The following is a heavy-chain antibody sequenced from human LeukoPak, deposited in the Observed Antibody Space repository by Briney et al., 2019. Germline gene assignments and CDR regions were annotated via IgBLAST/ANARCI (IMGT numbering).Heavy chain of an antibody. CDR3: ARRAGAYSHPYDY. J-gene: IGHJ4*02. CDR2: IKQDGSEK. V-gene: IGHV3-7*03. Sequence: PGGSLRLSCEASGFTFRLYWMTWVRQAPGKGLEWVANIKQDGSEKYYADSVKGRFTISRDNSKNTLYLQMNSLRAEDTAVYYCARRAGAYSHPYDYWGQGTLVTVSS. D-gene: IGHD4/OR15-4a*01. CDR1: GFTFRLYW.